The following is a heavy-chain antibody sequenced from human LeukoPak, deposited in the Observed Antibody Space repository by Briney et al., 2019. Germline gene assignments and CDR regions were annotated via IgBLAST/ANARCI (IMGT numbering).Heavy chain of an antibody. Sequence: GGSLRLSCAASGFTFSSYSMNWVRQAPGKGLEWVSSISSSSSYIHYADSVKGRFTISRDNAKNSLYLQMNSLRAEDTAVYYCARDRCSGGSCYLNYGMDVWGQGTTVTVSS. CDR2: ISSSSSYI. CDR3: ARDRCSGGSCYLNYGMDV. D-gene: IGHD2-15*01. V-gene: IGHV3-21*01. CDR1: GFTFSSYS. J-gene: IGHJ6*02.